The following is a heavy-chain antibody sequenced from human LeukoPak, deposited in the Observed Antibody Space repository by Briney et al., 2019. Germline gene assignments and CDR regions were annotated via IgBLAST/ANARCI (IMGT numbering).Heavy chain of an antibody. D-gene: IGHD6-13*01. J-gene: IGHJ4*02. CDR1: GYTFIDYY. CDR3: AREVPAAGQKDFDY. Sequence: ASVRVSCKASGYTFIDYYVHWVRHAPGQRLELMGCINPKSSDTDYAQRFQGRVSMTRDTPSNTAYMELSRLAFDDTAVYYCAREVPAAGQKDFDYWGQGTLATVSS. CDR2: INPKSSDT. V-gene: IGHV1-2*02.